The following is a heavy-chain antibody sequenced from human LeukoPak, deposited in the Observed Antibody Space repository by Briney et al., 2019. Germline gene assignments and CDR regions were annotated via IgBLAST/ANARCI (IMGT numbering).Heavy chain of an antibody. Sequence: KAGGSLRLSCAASGFTLSRYSMNWVRQTPGRGLEGVSSISGIRYNIYYADSVKGRFTISRDDAKSSLYLQMNTLRAEDTGVYYCARDMVEATTRGIDYWGQGTLVTVPS. D-gene: IGHD5-12*01. CDR1: GFTLSRYS. CDR2: ISGIRYNI. CDR3: ARDMVEATTRGIDY. J-gene: IGHJ4*02. V-gene: IGHV3-21*06.